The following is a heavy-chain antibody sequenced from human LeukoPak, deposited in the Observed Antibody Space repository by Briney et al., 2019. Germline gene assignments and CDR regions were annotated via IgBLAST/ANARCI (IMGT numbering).Heavy chain of an antibody. Sequence: SETLSLTCTVSPGSISGYYWSWIRQPPGKGLEWIGYINYSGSTNYNPSLKSRVTISVDTSKNQFSLKLSSVTAADTAMYYCARHGYGSSSELSYWGQGTLVTVSS. D-gene: IGHD6-6*01. CDR3: ARHGYGSSSELSY. V-gene: IGHV4-59*01. CDR1: PGSISGYY. J-gene: IGHJ4*02. CDR2: INYSGST.